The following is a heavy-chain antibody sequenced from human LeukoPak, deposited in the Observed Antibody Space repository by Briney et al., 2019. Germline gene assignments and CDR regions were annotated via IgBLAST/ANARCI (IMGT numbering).Heavy chain of an antibody. CDR3: ASSGYSYGYWDYYYGMDA. D-gene: IGHD5-18*01. V-gene: IGHV4-59*08. CDR1: GGSISSYY. Sequence: PSETLSLTCTVSGGSISSYYWSWIRQPPGKGLEWIGYIYYSGSTNYNPSLKSRVTISVDTSKNQFSLKLSSVTAADTAVYYCASSGYSYGYWDYYYGMDAWGQGTTVTVSS. CDR2: IYYSGST. J-gene: IGHJ6*02.